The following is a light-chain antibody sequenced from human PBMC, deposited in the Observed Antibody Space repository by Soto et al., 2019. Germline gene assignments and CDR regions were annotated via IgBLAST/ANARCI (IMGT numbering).Light chain of an antibody. J-gene: IGLJ1*01. CDR1: SGDVGGYKY. CDR2: DVT. V-gene: IGLV2-14*01. CDR3: SSYTSFKTLV. Sequence: QSVLTQPASLSESPGQLITISCTGSSGDVGGYKYVSWYQQHPGKAPKLLIYDVTNRPSGVANRFSGSKSGYTASLTISGLQSEDEADYYCSSYTSFKTLVFGTGTKVTVL.